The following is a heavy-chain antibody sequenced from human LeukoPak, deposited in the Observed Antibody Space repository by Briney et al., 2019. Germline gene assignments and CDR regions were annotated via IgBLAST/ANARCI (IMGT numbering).Heavy chain of an antibody. CDR1: GFSFSSHG. CDR3: AREGKSYDFWSGVDY. CDR2: IIGGAGST. D-gene: IGHD3-3*01. J-gene: IGHJ4*02. V-gene: IGHV3-23*01. Sequence: GGTLRLSCAASGFSFSSHGMSWVRQAPGKGLEWVSGIIGGAGSTYYADSVKGRFTISGDNSKNTLFLQMNSLRAEDTAVYYCAREGKSYDFWSGVDYWGQGTLVTVSS.